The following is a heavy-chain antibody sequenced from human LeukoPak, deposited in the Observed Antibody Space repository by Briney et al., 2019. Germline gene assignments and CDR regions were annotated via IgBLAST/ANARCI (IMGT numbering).Heavy chain of an antibody. CDR2: IIPIFGTA. CDR3: ASTWIQLWFSTHFYMDV. D-gene: IGHD5-18*01. Sequence: SVKVSCKASGGTFSSYAISWVRQAPRQGLEWMGRIIPIFGTANYAQKFQGRVTITTDESTSTAYMELSSLRSEDTAVYYCASTWIQLWFSTHFYMDVWGKGTTVTVSS. J-gene: IGHJ6*03. CDR1: GGTFSSYA. V-gene: IGHV1-69*05.